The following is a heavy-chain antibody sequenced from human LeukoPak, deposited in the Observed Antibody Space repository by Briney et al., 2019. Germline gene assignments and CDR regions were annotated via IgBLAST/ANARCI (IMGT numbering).Heavy chain of an antibody. V-gene: IGHV5-51*01. D-gene: IGHD2-2*01. CDR1: GHSFTSYW. J-gene: IGHJ4*02. Sequence: GESLKISCKCSGHSFTSYWIGWVRQMPGKGLEWMGIIYPGDSDTRYSPSFQGQVTISADKSISTAYLQWSSLKASDTAMYYCARRAYCSSTSCYLHFDYWGQGTLVTVSS. CDR3: ARRAYCSSTSCYLHFDY. CDR2: IYPGDSDT.